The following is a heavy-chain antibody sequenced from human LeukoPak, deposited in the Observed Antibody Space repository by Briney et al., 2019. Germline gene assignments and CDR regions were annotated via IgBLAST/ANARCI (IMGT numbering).Heavy chain of an antibody. Sequence: ASVKVSCKASGDTFTSYAMHWVRQAPGQRLEWMGWINAGNGNTKYSQKFQGRVTITRDTSASTAYMELSSLRSEDTAVYYCARDDRGSGSSDYWGQGTLVTVSS. CDR3: ARDDRGSGSSDY. J-gene: IGHJ4*02. V-gene: IGHV1-3*01. D-gene: IGHD3-10*01. CDR1: GDTFTSYA. CDR2: INAGNGNT.